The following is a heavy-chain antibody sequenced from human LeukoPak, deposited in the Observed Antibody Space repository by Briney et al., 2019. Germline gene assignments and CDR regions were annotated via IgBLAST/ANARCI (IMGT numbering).Heavy chain of an antibody. V-gene: IGHV3-48*03. CDR1: GFTFSSYE. Sequence: GGSLRLSRAASGFTFSSYEMNWVRQAPGKGLEWVSYISSSGSTIYYADSVKGRSTISRDNAKNSLYLQMNSLRAEDTAVYYCAELGITMIGGVWGKGTTVTISS. CDR3: AELGITMIGGV. CDR2: ISSSGSTI. J-gene: IGHJ6*04. D-gene: IGHD3-10*02.